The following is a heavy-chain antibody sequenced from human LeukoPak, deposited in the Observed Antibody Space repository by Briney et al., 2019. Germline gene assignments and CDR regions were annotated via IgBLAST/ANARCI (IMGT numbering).Heavy chain of an antibody. V-gene: IGHV3-53*01. D-gene: IGHD3-22*01. CDR3: ATPSYYYDSSGYYF. Sequence: GGSLRLSCAACGFTVRSNYMSWVRQAPGKGLEWVSVIYSGGSTYYADSVKGRFTISRDNSKNTLYLQMNSLRAEDTAVYYCATPSYYYDSSGYYFWGQGTLVTVSS. CDR1: GFTVRSNY. CDR2: IYSGGST. J-gene: IGHJ4*02.